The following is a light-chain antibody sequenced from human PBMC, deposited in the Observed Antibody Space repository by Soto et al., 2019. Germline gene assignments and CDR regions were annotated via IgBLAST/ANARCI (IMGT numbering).Light chain of an antibody. V-gene: IGKV3-11*01. CDR1: QSVSTY. J-gene: IGKJ4*01. CDR3: QQRGNWPLT. CDR2: DAS. Sequence: EIVLTQSPAILSLSPGERATLSCRASQSVSTYLAWYQQNPGQAPRLLIYDASNRATGIPGRFSGSGSGTDFTLTISSLEPEDFAVYYCQQRGNWPLTFGGGTKVEIK.